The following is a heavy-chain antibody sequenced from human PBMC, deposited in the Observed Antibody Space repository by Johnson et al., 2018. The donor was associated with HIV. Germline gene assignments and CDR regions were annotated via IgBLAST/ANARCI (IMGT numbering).Heavy chain of an antibody. D-gene: IGHD3-22*01. J-gene: IGHJ3*02. Sequence: QVQLVESGGGVVQPGKSLTLSCVGSGLSFSNFRIHWVRQAPGKGPEWVAVISFDGNLKKYADSVKGRFTVSRDNSKNSLYLQMNSLRAEDTAVYYCARGSRYTYDNDDAYLLHAFDIWGQGTTVTVSS. CDR2: ISFDGNLK. V-gene: IGHV3-33*08. CDR3: ARGSRYTYDNDDAYLLHAFDI. CDR1: GLSFSNFR.